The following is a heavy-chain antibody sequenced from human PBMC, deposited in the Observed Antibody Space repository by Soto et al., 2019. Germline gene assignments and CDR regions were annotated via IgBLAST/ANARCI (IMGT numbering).Heavy chain of an antibody. CDR2: IIPIFGTP. CDR3: ERDRDTYGSGNYHNRIGF. J-gene: IGHJ4*02. Sequence: QVQLVQSGAEVKKPGSSVKVSCKASGGIFSTYAISWLRQAPGQGLEWMGGIIPIFGTPNYAQRFQGRVTMTADESTATSYMELGRLKSEESAVYYCERDRDTYGSGNYHNRIGFWGPRTLVTFSS. D-gene: IGHD3-10*01. CDR1: GGIFSTYA. V-gene: IGHV1-69*01.